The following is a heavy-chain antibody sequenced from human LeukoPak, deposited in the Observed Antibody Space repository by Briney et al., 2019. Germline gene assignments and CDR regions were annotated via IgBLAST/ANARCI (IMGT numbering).Heavy chain of an antibody. Sequence: GGSLRLSCAASGFTFSSYSMNWVRQAPGKGPEWVSSISSSSSSYIYYADSVKGRFTISRDNAKNSLYLQMNSLRAEDTAVYYCARDARVDTAMPYYFDYWGQGTLVTVSS. J-gene: IGHJ4*02. CDR1: GFTFSSYS. CDR2: ISSSSSSYI. CDR3: ARDARVDTAMPYYFDY. D-gene: IGHD5-18*01. V-gene: IGHV3-21*01.